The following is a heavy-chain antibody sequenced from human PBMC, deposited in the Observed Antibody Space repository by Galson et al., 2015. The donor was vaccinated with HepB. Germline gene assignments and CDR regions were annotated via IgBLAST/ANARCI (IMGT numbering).Heavy chain of an antibody. J-gene: IGHJ4*02. CDR2: ISSSSSYI. D-gene: IGHD2-15*01. Sequence: SLRLSCAASGFTFSSYSMNWVRQAPGKGLEWVSSISSSSSYIYYADSVKGRFTISRDNAKNSLYLQMNSLRAEDTAVYYCASMVRYCSCFEDWGQGTLVTVSS. V-gene: IGHV3-21*01. CDR1: GFTFSSYS. CDR3: ASMVRYCSCFED.